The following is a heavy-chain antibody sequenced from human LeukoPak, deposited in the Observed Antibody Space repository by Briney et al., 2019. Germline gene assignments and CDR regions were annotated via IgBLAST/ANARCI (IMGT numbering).Heavy chain of an antibody. CDR3: AKDLRGEYYDSSGYDDY. V-gene: IGHV3-30-3*01. D-gene: IGHD3-22*01. Sequence: GGSLRLSCAASGFTFSSYAMHWVRQAPGKGLEWVAVISYDGSNKYYADSVKGRFTISRDNSKNTLYLQMNSLRAEDTAVYYCAKDLRGEYYDSSGYDDYWGQGTLVTVSS. CDR1: GFTFSSYA. CDR2: ISYDGSNK. J-gene: IGHJ4*02.